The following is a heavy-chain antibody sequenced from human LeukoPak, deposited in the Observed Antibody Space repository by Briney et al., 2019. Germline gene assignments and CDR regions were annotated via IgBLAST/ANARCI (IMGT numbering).Heavy chain of an antibody. CDR3: ARVKVNTAMALQYSHYYMDV. J-gene: IGHJ6*03. Sequence: SETLSLTCTVSGGSISSYYWSWIRQPPGKGLEWIGYVYYSGSTNYNTSLKSRVTISVDTSKNQFSLKVNSVTAADTAVYFCARVKVNTAMALQYSHYYMDVWGKGTTVIVSS. D-gene: IGHD5-18*01. V-gene: IGHV4-59*01. CDR2: VYYSGST. CDR1: GGSISSYY.